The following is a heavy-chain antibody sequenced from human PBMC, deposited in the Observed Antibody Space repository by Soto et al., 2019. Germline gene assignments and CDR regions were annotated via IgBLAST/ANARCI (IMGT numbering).Heavy chain of an antibody. Sequence: PGESLKISCNGSGYIFTNYWIGWVRQMPGKGLEWMGIIYPGDSDTRYSPSFQGQVTISADKSISTAYLQWSSPKASDTAMYYCARPREAGKIYYGVDVWGQGTTVTVSS. CDR3: ARPREAGKIYYGVDV. D-gene: IGHD6-19*01. J-gene: IGHJ6*02. V-gene: IGHV5-51*01. CDR1: GYIFTNYW. CDR2: IYPGDSDT.